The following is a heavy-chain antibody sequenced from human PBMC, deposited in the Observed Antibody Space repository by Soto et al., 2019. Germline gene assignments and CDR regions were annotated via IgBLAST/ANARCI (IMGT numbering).Heavy chain of an antibody. D-gene: IGHD3-3*01. CDR1: GGTFSSYA. CDR2: MNPNSGNT. Sequence: GASVKVSCKASGGTFSSYAISWVRQAPGQGLEWMGWMNPNSGNTGYAQKFQGRVTMTRNTSISTAYMELSSLRSEDTAAYYCATFRRSGYYGSYYYYYMDVWGKGTTVTVSS. V-gene: IGHV1-8*02. J-gene: IGHJ6*03. CDR3: ATFRRSGYYGSYYYYYMDV.